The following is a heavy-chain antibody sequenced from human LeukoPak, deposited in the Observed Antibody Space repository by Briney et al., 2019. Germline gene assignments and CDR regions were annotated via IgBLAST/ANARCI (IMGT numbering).Heavy chain of an antibody. CDR3: ARGRGHCTGASCDIDY. V-gene: IGHV3-48*04. CDR1: GFTFDEWS. D-gene: IGHD2-8*02. Sequence: GGSLRLSCAASGFTFDEWSMNWVRQAPGKGLEWVSNIISRGDTTHYADSVKGRFTISRDNAKNWLFLQLNSLRAEDTAVYYCARGRGHCTGASCDIDYWGQGTLVTVSS. CDR2: IISRGDTT. J-gene: IGHJ4*02.